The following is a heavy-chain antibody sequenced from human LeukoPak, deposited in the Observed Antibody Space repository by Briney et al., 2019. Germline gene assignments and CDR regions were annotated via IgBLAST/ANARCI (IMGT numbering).Heavy chain of an antibody. CDR2: ISGSGGST. CDR1: GFTFSSYS. Sequence: GGSLRLSCAASGFTFSSYSMNWVRQAPGKGLEWVSAISGSGGSTYYADSVKGRFTISRDNSKNTLYLQMNSLRAEDTAVYYCAKASEGHYYDSSGYYFDYWGQGTLVTVSS. CDR3: AKASEGHYYDSSGYYFDY. D-gene: IGHD3-22*01. J-gene: IGHJ4*02. V-gene: IGHV3-23*01.